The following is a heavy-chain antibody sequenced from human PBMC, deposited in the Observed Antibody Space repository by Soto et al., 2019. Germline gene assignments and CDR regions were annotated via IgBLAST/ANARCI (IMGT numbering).Heavy chain of an antibody. Sequence: SVKVSCKASGGTFSSYAISWVRQAPGQGLEWMGGIIPIFGTANYAQEFQGRVTITADESTSTAYMELSSLRSEDTAVYYCARDPGAILGFNYYGMDVWGQGTTVTVSS. CDR1: GGTFSSYA. D-gene: IGHD2-15*01. J-gene: IGHJ6*02. CDR2: IIPIFGTA. V-gene: IGHV1-69*13. CDR3: ARDPGAILGFNYYGMDV.